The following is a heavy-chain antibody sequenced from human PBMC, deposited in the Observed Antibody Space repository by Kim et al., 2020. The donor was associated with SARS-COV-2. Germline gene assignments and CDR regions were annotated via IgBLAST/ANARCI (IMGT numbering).Heavy chain of an antibody. Sequence: SETLSLTCTVSGGSISSYYWSWIRQPPGKGLEWIGHIYHSGSTNYNPSLKSRVTISVDTSKNQFSRKLSSVTAADTAVYYCAGGVTAMPHYWGQGTLVTVSS. V-gene: IGHV4-59*08. CDR2: IYHSGST. J-gene: IGHJ4*02. CDR3: AGGVTAMPHY. CDR1: GGSISSYY. D-gene: IGHD2-21*02.